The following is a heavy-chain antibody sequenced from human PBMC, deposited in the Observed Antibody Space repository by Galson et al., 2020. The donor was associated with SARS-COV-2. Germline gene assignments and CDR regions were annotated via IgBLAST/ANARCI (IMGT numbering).Heavy chain of an antibody. CDR3: ARDEVRAFDL. J-gene: IGHJ3*01. Sequence: GESLKIPCAASGFTFSSFAMHWVRQAPGMGPEWVALIAYDGVNKFYADSVKGRFTISRDNSKDTLYLQMNSLRTEYTAVYYCARDEVRAFDLWGQGTRVAVSS. CDR1: GFTFSSFA. CDR2: IAYDGVNK. V-gene: IGHV3-30*01.